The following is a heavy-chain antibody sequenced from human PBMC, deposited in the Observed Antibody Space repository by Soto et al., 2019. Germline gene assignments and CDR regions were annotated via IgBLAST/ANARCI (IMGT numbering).Heavy chain of an antibody. Sequence: EVQLLESGGGLVQPGGSLRLSCAASGFTFTTYAMTWVRQAPGKGLEWLSAINTAGTTYYADSVKGRFTISRDNAKNTLYLQMNCLRVEDTAVSYCAKDWYEDSWGQGTLVTVSS. J-gene: IGHJ4*02. V-gene: IGHV3-23*01. D-gene: IGHD6-13*01. CDR3: AKDWYEDS. CDR2: INTAGTT. CDR1: GFTFTTYA.